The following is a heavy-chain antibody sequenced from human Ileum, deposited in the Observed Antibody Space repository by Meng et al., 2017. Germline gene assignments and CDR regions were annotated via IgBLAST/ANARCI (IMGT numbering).Heavy chain of an antibody. CDR2: IRSKANGYAP. Sequence: VRPVDSGGGLVQPGGSLTLSRAALGLTFSDSAIHWVRQVSGKGPEWVGRIRSKANGYAPAFAASVKGRFTISRDDSKKMAFLQMNSLKTEDTAVYYCTRHVEADSGYFYDWGQGTLVTVSS. J-gene: IGHJ4*02. CDR3: TRHVEADSGYFYD. V-gene: IGHV3-73*02. CDR1: GLTFSDSA. D-gene: IGHD3-22*01.